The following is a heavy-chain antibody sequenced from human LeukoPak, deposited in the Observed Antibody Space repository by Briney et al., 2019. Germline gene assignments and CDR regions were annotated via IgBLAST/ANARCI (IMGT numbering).Heavy chain of an antibody. J-gene: IGHJ4*02. CDR1: GFTFSSYS. Sequence: GGSLRLSCSASGFTFSSYSMNWVRKAPGKGLEWVSSISSSSSYIYYADSVKGRFTISRDNAKNSLYLQMNSLRAEDTAVYYCARVLVDTAMEHFDYWGQGTLVTVSS. D-gene: IGHD5-18*01. V-gene: IGHV3-21*01. CDR2: ISSSSSYI. CDR3: ARVLVDTAMEHFDY.